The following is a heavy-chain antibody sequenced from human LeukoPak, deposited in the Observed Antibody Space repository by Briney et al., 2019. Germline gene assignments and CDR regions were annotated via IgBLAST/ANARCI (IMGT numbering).Heavy chain of an antibody. J-gene: IGHJ6*02. Sequence: PGGSLTLSCAASGFSFISYWMSWVRQTAGKGLEWVGNIKEDGSEKGYVDSLKGRFTISRDNAKNSLYLQMNNLRAEDTAVYYCARDPYSSTWSYGIDVWGQGTTVTVSS. D-gene: IGHD6-13*01. CDR2: IKEDGSEK. CDR1: GFSFISYW. CDR3: ARDPYSSTWSYGIDV. V-gene: IGHV3-7*05.